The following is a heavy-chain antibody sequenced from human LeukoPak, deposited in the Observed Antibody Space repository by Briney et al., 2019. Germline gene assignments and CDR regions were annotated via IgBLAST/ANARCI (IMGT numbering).Heavy chain of an antibody. CDR1: GFTFRNYW. CDR3: ARDVGGALDY. V-gene: IGHV3-7*03. CDR2: IRGDEGDK. Sequence: GGSLRLSCTVSGFTFRNYWMAWVCQAPGKGLEWVSNIRGDEGDKNSVDSVKGRFTISRDNAKKSLYLQMNSLRVEDTAVYYCARDVGGALDYWGQGTLVTVSS. D-gene: IGHD4-17*01. J-gene: IGHJ4*02.